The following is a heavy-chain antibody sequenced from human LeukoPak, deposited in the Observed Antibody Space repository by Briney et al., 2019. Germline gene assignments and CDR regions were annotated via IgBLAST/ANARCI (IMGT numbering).Heavy chain of an antibody. CDR1: GFTFTNYA. CDR3: ARVSGSFDM. Sequence: GGSLRLSCAASGFTFTNYAMAWVRQAPGKGLEWVSAFGGGSAYYADSVKGRFTISIDNSKNTLYLQVNSLRADDTAVYYCARVSGSFDMWGQGTMVTVSS. D-gene: IGHD3-10*01. J-gene: IGHJ3*02. V-gene: IGHV3-23*01. CDR2: FGGGSA.